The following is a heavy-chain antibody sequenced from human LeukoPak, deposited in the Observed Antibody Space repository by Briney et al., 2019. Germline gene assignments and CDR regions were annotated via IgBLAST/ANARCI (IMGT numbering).Heavy chain of an antibody. CDR2: IKSKTDGGTT. Sequence: AGGSLRLSCAASGFTFSNAWMSWARQAPGKGLEWVGRIKSKTDGGTTDYAAPVKGRFTISRDDSKNTLYLQMNSLKTEDTAVYYCTTAANYYDSSGYLDYWGQGTLVTVSS. CDR1: GFTFSNAW. J-gene: IGHJ4*02. D-gene: IGHD3-22*01. CDR3: TTAANYYDSSGYLDY. V-gene: IGHV3-15*01.